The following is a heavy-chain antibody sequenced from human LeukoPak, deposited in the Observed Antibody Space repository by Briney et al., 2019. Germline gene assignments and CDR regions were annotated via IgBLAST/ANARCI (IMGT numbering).Heavy chain of an antibody. J-gene: IGHJ4*02. Sequence: GGSLRLSCAASGFTFSSHGMHWVRQAPGKGLEWVAVISYDGSNKYYADSVKGRFTISRDNSKNTLYLQMNSLRAEDTAVYYCARGLHFDYWGQGTLVTVSS. V-gene: IGHV3-30*03. D-gene: IGHD5-12*01. CDR3: ARGLHFDY. CDR2: ISYDGSNK. CDR1: GFTFSSHG.